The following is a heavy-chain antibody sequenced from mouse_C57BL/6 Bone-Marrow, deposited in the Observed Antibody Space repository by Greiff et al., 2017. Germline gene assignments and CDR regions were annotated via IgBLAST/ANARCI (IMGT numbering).Heavy chain of an antibody. CDR2: IRNKANGYTT. CDR1: GFTFTDYY. Sequence: EVQLKESGGGLVQPGGSLSLSCAASGFTFTDYYMSWVRQPPGKALEWLGFIRNKANGYTTEYSASVKGRFTISRDNSQSILYLQMNDLRAEDSATYYCARWGFAYWGQGTLVTVSA. CDR3: ARWGFAY. J-gene: IGHJ3*01. V-gene: IGHV7-3*01.